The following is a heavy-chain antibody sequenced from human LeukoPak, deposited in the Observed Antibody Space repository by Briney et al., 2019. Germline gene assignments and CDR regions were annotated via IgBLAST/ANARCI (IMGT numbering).Heavy chain of an antibody. CDR1: GGSISSSSYY. D-gene: IGHD6-13*01. CDR3: ARVLSSSWYDDAFDI. Sequence: SETLSLTCTVSGGSISSSSYYWGWIRQPPGKGLEWIGSIYYSGSTYYNPSLKSRVTISVDTSKNQFSLKLSSVTAADTAVYYCARVLSSSWYDDAFDIWGQGTMVTVSS. V-gene: IGHV4-39*01. J-gene: IGHJ3*02. CDR2: IYYSGST.